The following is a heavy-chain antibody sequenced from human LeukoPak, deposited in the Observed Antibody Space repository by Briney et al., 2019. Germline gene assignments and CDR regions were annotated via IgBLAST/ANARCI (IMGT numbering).Heavy chain of an antibody. CDR3: ARGTYSSSWYEGPFTVFDY. D-gene: IGHD6-13*01. Sequence: ASETLSLTCAVYGGSFSGYYWSWIRQPPGKGLEWIGEINHSGSTNYNPSLKSRVTISVDTSKNQFSLKLSSVTAADTAVYYCARGTYSSSWYEGPFTVFDYWGQGTLVTVSS. J-gene: IGHJ4*02. CDR1: GGSFSGYY. CDR2: INHSGST. V-gene: IGHV4-34*01.